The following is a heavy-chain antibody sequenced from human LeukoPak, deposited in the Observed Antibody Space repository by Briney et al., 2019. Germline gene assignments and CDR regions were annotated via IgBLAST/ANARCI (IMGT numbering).Heavy chain of an antibody. D-gene: IGHD4-17*01. CDR2: IYPGDSDT. CDR1: GYSFTSYW. J-gene: IGHJ4*02. Sequence: RGESLKISCKGSGYSFTSYWIGWVRQMPGKGLEWMGIIYPGDSDTRYSPSFQGQVTISADKSISTAYLQWSSLKASDTAMYYCARHDQTTVTAPYPDYWGQGTLVTVSS. V-gene: IGHV5-51*01. CDR3: ARHDQTTVTAPYPDY.